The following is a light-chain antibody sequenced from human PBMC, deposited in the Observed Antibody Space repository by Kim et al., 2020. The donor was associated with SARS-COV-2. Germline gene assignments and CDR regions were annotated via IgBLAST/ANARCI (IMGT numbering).Light chain of an antibody. CDR2: GKN. CDR3: NSRDSSGNHLVV. V-gene: IGLV3-19*01. J-gene: IGLJ2*01. CDR1: SLRSYY. Sequence: SSELTQDPAVSVALGQTVSITCQGDSLRSYYASWYQQKPGQAPVLVIYGKNNRPSGIPDRFSGSSSGTTASLTITGAQAEDEADYYCNSRDSSGNHLVVFGGGTQLTVL.